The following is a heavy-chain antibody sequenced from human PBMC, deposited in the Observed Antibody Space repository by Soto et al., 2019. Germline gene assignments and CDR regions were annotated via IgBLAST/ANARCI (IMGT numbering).Heavy chain of an antibody. CDR1: GSSISGYY. J-gene: IGHJ6*02. Sequence: PETLSLTCTFSGSSISGYYCSWLRQPPGKELEWIGYIYYSGSTNYNPSLESRISMSVDTSKKQFSLRLSSVTAADTAVYYCVRDRLVMNTDGYYYYGMDVWGQGTTVTVSS. CDR2: IYYSGST. D-gene: IGHD4-17*01. CDR3: VRDRLVMNTDGYYYYGMDV. V-gene: IGHV4-59*01.